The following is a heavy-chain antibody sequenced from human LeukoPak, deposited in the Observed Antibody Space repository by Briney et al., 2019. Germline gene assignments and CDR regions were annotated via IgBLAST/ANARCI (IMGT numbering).Heavy chain of an antibody. D-gene: IGHD2-2*01. CDR3: AGGRPAGGFGFDI. Sequence: ASETLSLTCTVSGGSISSGSYYWSWIRQPAGKGLEWIGRIYTSGSTNYNSSLKSRVTISVDTSKNQFSLKLSSVTATDTAVYYCAGGRPAGGFGFDIWGQGTMVTVSS. CDR2: IYTSGST. J-gene: IGHJ3*02. CDR1: GGSISSGSYY. V-gene: IGHV4-61*02.